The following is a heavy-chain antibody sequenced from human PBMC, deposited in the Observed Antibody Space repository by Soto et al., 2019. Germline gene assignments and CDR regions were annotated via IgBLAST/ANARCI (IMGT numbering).Heavy chain of an antibody. CDR1: GFIADDYA. V-gene: IGHV3-9*02. D-gene: IGHD4-17*01. J-gene: IGHJ4*02. CDR3: AKDMKWGGMTTIHYFDS. Sequence: EMQLVESGGGLVQPGRSLRLSCVGSGFIADDYAMHWVRQPPGKGLEWVSGISSNSETTNYADSVKGRFTISRDNAKNSLFLQMNSLRPEDTALYYCAKDMKWGGMTTIHYFDSWGQGILVTVSS. CDR2: ISSNSETT.